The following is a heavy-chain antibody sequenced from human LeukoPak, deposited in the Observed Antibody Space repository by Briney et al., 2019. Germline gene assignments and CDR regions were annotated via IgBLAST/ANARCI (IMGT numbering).Heavy chain of an antibody. CDR1: GFTFGSYE. D-gene: IGHD3-3*01. Sequence: GGSLTLSCEDSGFTFGSYEMNWVRQAPGKGLDWIAYLSSSGSAFSYADSVKGRFTIARDNAKNSVYLEMNSLRADDTAVYYCARSARLMKGVVEVTALDDWGQGTLVTVSS. CDR3: ARSARLMKGVVEVTALDD. J-gene: IGHJ4*02. CDR2: LSSSGSAF. V-gene: IGHV3-48*03.